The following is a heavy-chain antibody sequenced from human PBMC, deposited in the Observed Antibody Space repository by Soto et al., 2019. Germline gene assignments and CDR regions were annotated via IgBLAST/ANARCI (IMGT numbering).Heavy chain of an antibody. CDR1: GFTFSSYG. CDR2: IWYDGSNK. J-gene: IGHJ6*02. V-gene: IGHV3-33*01. Sequence: GGSLRLSCAASGFTFSSYGMHWVRQAPGKGLEWVAVIWYDGSNKYYADSVKGRFTISRDNSKNTLYLQMNSLGAEDTAVYYCARDSGYSDLQYYYYGMDVWGQGTTVTVSS. CDR3: ARDSGYSDLQYYYYGMDV. D-gene: IGHD3-22*01.